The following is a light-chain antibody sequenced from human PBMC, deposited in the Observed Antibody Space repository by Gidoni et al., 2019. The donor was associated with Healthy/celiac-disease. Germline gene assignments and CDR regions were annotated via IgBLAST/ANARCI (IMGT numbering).Light chain of an antibody. CDR1: QSISSY. J-gene: IGKJ2*02. Sequence: PSSLSASVGDRVTITCRASQSISSYLNWYQQKPGKAPKLLIYAASSLQSGVPSRFSGSGSGIDFTLTISSLQPEDFATYYCQQSYSTPCTFGQGTKLEIK. CDR2: AAS. CDR3: QQSYSTPCT. V-gene: IGKV1-39*01.